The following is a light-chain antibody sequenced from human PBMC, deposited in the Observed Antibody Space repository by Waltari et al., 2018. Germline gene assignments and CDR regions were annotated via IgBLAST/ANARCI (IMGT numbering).Light chain of an antibody. J-gene: IGLJ2*01. CDR1: SSDVGGYGY. Sequence: SALTQPPSASGSLGQSVTLSCSGTSSDVGGYGYVSWYQQHPGKAPKLRIYEDTNRPSVVSDRFSGSKSGNTASLTVSALRSEDEAVYYCSSYVASKVVFGGGTRLTVL. V-gene: IGLV2-8*01. CDR3: SSYVASKVV. CDR2: EDT.